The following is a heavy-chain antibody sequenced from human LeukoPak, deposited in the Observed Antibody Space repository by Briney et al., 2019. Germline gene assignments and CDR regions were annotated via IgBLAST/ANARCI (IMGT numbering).Heavy chain of an antibody. CDR1: GYTFTSYY. CDR2: INSSGGST. Sequence: GASVKVSCKASGYTFTSYYMHWVRQAPGQGLEWMGIINSSGGSTSYAQKFQGRVTMTRDTSTSTVYMELSSLRSEDTAVYYCARDGYGDPLLGPWGQGTLVTVSS. D-gene: IGHD4-17*01. V-gene: IGHV1-46*01. J-gene: IGHJ5*02. CDR3: ARDGYGDPLLGP.